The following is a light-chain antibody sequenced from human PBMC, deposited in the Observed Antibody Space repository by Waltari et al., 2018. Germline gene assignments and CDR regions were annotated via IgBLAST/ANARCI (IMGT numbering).Light chain of an antibody. CDR2: AAS. CDR1: QNVSTN. V-gene: IGKV3-15*01. J-gene: IGKJ1*01. CDR3: QQYDNWPKT. Sequence: EILMTQPPATLSLSPGERATLPCRVRQNVSTNLAWYQQKPGQSPRLLIYAASTRATGIPARFSGSGSGTEFTLTISSMQSEDFAVYFCQQYDNWPKTFGQGTKVEIK.